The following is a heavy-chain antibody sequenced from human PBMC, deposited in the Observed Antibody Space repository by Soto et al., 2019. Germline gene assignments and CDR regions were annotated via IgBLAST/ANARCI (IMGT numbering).Heavy chain of an antibody. CDR2: MNPNSGNT. V-gene: IGHV1-8*01. Sequence: ASVKVSCKASGYTFTSYDINWVRQATGQGLEWMGWMNPNSGNTGYAQKFQGRVTMTRNTSISTAYMELSSLRSEDTAVYYCARGGIRGYCSGGSCYSTYYYYMDVWGKGTTVTVSS. CDR1: GYTFTSYD. J-gene: IGHJ6*03. CDR3: ARGGIRGYCSGGSCYSTYYYYMDV. D-gene: IGHD2-15*01.